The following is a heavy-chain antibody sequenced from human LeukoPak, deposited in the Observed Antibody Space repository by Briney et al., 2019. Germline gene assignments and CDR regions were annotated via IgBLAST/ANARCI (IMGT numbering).Heavy chain of an antibody. D-gene: IGHD2-2*01. CDR2: IYYSGST. Sequence: SETLSLTCTVSGGSISSYYWSWIRQPPGKGLDWIGYIYYSGSTNYNPSLKSRVTISVDTSRNQFSLKLSSVTAADTVVYYCARSPYPGWFDPWGQGTLVTVSS. J-gene: IGHJ5*02. V-gene: IGHV4-59*01. CDR3: ARSPYPGWFDP. CDR1: GGSISSYY.